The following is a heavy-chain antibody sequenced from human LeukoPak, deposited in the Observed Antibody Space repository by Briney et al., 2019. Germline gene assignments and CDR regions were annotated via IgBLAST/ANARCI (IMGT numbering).Heavy chain of an antibody. D-gene: IGHD5-24*01. J-gene: IGHJ4*02. V-gene: IGHV4-39*01. Sequence: SETLSLTCSVSGGSLSRSGYYWGWIRQPPGKGLEWIATIHCSANTHYTYYNPSLEGRVTISADTSRNQFSLELRSVAATHTALYYCAKGEDGTMRDYWGQGTLVTVSS. CDR2: IHCSANTHYT. CDR1: GGSLSRSGYY. CDR3: AKGEDGTMRDY.